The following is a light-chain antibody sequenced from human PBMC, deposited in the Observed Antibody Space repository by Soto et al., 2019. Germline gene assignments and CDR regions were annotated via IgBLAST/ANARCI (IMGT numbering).Light chain of an antibody. CDR3: QQHYSSSYT. CDR1: QSVLYSTNNKNY. CDR2: WAS. Sequence: DIVMTQSPDSLAVSLGERATINCKSSQSVLYSTNNKNYLTWYQQKPGQPPKLLIYWASTRESGVPDRFSGSGSGTDFTLTIISLQAEDVAVYYCQQHYSSSYTFGQGTKLEIK. V-gene: IGKV4-1*01. J-gene: IGKJ2*01.